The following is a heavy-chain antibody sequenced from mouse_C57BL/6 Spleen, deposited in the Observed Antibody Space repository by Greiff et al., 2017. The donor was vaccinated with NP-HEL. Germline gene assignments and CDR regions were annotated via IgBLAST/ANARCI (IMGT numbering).Heavy chain of an antibody. D-gene: IGHD4-1*01. J-gene: IGHJ2*01. CDR3: ARSRTGCFDY. CDR2: IDPSDSYT. CDR1: GYTFTSYW. V-gene: IGHV1-59*01. Sequence: QVQLQQPGAELVRPGTSVQLSCKASGYTFTSYWMHWVKQRPGQVLWWIGVIDPSDSYTNYNQKFKGKATLTVDTSSSTAYMQRSSLTSEDSAVYYCARSRTGCFDYWGQGTTLTGSS.